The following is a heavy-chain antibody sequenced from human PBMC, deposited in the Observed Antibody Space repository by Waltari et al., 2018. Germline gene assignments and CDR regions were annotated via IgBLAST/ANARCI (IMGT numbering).Heavy chain of an antibody. D-gene: IGHD3-3*01. CDR2: IIPSFGTA. CDR1: GGTFSSYA. CDR3: AREASATIFGVVILHS. Sequence: QVQLVQSGAEVKKPGSSVKVSCKASGGTFSSYAISWVRQAPGQGLEWMGGIIPSFGTASDAQKVQGRVTITADESTSTAYMELSSLRSEDTAVYYCAREASATIFGVVILHSWGQGTLVTVSS. V-gene: IGHV1-69*12. J-gene: IGHJ4*02.